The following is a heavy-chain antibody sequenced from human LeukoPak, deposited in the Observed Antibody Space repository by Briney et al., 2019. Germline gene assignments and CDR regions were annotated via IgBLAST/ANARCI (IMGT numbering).Heavy chain of an antibody. J-gene: IGHJ4*02. CDR3: AKDWLEYQMVSTSPGDY. V-gene: IGHV3-23*01. CDR1: GFTFSSYA. Sequence: GGSLRLSCAASGFTFSSYAMHWVRQAPGKGLEWVSAISGSGGSTYYADSVKGRFTISRDNSKNTLYLQMNSLRAEDTAVYYCAKDWLEYQMVSTSPGDYWGQGTLVTVSS. D-gene: IGHD2/OR15-2a*01. CDR2: ISGSGGST.